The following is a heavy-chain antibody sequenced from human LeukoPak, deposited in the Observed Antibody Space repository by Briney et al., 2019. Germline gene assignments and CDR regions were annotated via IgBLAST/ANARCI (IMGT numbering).Heavy chain of an antibody. CDR3: AREAGELLGAFDI. CDR2: IYTSGST. CDR1: GGSISSSSYY. J-gene: IGHJ3*02. D-gene: IGHD1-26*01. V-gene: IGHV4-39*07. Sequence: SETLSLTCTVSGGSISSSSYYWRWIRQPPGKGLEWIGSIYTSGSTNYNPSLKSRVTISVDTSKNQFSLKLSSVTAADTAVYYCAREAGELLGAFDIWGQGTMVTVSS.